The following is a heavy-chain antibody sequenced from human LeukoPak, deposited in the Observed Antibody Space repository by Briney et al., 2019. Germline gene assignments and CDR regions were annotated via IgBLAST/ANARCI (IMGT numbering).Heavy chain of an antibody. CDR3: AGVGNGGYGGFDY. CDR2: ISSSGTT. V-gene: IGHV4-30-4*01. D-gene: IGHD5-12*01. CDR1: GGSFSGYY. J-gene: IGHJ4*02. Sequence: SETLSLTCAVYGGSFSGYYWSWIRQPPGKGLEWIGYISSSGTTYYNPSLGSRITISVDSSKSQFSLNLSSVTASDTAVYYCAGVGNGGYGGFDYWGQGTLVTVSS.